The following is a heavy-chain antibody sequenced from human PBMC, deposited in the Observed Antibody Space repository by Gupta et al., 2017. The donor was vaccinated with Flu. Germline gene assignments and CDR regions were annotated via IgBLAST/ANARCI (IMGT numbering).Heavy chain of an antibody. V-gene: IGHV3-23*01. D-gene: IGHD3-9*01. CDR3: VKDIFAFDV. CDR1: AFTFAGLA. Sequence: EVQLLESGGGLVQPGGSVRLSCAGSAFTFAGLAMRWVRQAPGKALEWVSAISGSDDGTYYADSVRGRFTISRDNSKNTLYLQMNSLRAEDTAVYYCVKDIFAFDVWGQGTVVTVSS. J-gene: IGHJ3*01. CDR2: ISGSDDGT.